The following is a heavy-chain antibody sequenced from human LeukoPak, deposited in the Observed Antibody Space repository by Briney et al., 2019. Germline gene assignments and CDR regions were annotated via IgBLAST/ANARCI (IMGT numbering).Heavy chain of an antibody. Sequence: GGSLRLSRAASGITFSSYAMHWVRQAPGKGLEWVAVISYDGSNKYYADSVKGRFTISRDNSKNTLDLQMNSLRAEDTAVYYCARDRASVGCSGGSCYLIWGQGTMVTVSS. J-gene: IGHJ3*02. CDR1: GITFSSYA. CDR2: ISYDGSNK. CDR3: ARDRASVGCSGGSCYLI. D-gene: IGHD2-15*01. V-gene: IGHV3-30*04.